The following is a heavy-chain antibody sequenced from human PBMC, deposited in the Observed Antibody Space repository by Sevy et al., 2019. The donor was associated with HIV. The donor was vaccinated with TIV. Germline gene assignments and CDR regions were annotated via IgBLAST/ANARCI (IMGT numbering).Heavy chain of an antibody. Sequence: GESLKISCAASGFTFSSYGMHWVRQAPGKGLEWVAVIWYDGSNKYYADSVKGRFTISRDNSKNTLYLQMNSLRAEDTAVYYCARDALTFPFLPPGYFDYWGQGTLVTVSS. CDR1: GFTFSSYG. J-gene: IGHJ4*02. V-gene: IGHV3-33*01. D-gene: IGHD3-16*01. CDR3: ARDALTFPFLPPGYFDY. CDR2: IWYDGSNK.